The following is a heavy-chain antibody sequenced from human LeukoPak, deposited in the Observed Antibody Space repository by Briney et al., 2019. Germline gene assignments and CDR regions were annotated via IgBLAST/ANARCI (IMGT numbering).Heavy chain of an antibody. J-gene: IGHJ4*02. D-gene: IGHD2-15*01. CDR3: ARGGGVSSGGSLDY. V-gene: IGHV4-34*01. CDR2: INHSGST. Sequence: SETLSLTCAVYGGSFSDYYWSWIRQPPGKGLEWIGEINHSGSTNYNPSLKSRVTISVDTSKNQFSLKLSSVTAADTAVYYCARGGGVSSGGSLDYWGQGTLVTVSS. CDR1: GGSFSDYY.